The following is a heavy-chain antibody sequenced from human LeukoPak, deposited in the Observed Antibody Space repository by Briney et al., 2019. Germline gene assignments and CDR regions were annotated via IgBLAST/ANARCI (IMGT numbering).Heavy chain of an antibody. J-gene: IGHJ4*02. D-gene: IGHD3-22*01. CDR3: AKDPTHFRVWDDYDSNVLNC. CDR1: GFTFSSYG. CDR2: IRYDGSNK. Sequence: SGGSLRLSCAASGFTFSSYGMSWVRQAPGKGLEWVAFIRYDGSNKYYAASVKGRFTISRDNSKNTLNLQMNSLRAEDTAVYYCAKDPTHFRVWDDYDSNVLNCWGQGTLVTVSS. V-gene: IGHV3-30*02.